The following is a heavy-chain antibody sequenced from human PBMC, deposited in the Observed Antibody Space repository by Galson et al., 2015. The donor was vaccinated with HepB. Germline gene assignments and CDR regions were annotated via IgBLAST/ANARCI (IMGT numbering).Heavy chain of an antibody. CDR1: GGTFSSYA. D-gene: IGHD6-19*01. Sequence: SVKVSCKASGGTFSSYAISWVRQAPGQGLEWMGGTIPIFGTANYAQKFQGRVTITADESTSTAYMELNSLRAEDTAVYYCAKERPSQYISGWDSDYWGQGTLVTVSS. V-gene: IGHV1-69*13. CDR2: TIPIFGTA. J-gene: IGHJ4*02. CDR3: AKERPSQYISGWDSDY.